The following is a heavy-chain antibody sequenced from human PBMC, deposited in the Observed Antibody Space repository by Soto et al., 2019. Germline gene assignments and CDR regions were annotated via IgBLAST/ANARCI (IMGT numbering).Heavy chain of an antibody. CDR2: ISSGSKTI. J-gene: IGHJ4*02. CDR3: VREDILGVRSFDY. CDR1: GFTFSGYS. D-gene: IGHD3-9*01. V-gene: IGHV3-48*02. Sequence: GGSLRLSCAASGFTFSGYSVNWVRQAPGKGLEWISYISSGSKTIYYADSVKGRFIVSRDNAKNSQYLQMNSLRDEDTAVYYCVREDILGVRSFDYWGQGTLVTVSS.